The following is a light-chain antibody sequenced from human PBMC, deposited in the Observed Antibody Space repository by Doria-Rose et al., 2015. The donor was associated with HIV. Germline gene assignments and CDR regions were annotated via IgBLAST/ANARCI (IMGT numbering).Light chain of an antibody. Sequence: SVSGSPGQSITISCTGTSSDVGYYKYVSWYQQYPGKAPKLIISDVTKRPSGVSDRFSGSKSGNTASLTTSGLQAEDEAEYFCSSYTSGTSFVFGGGTKLTV. J-gene: IGLJ2*01. V-gene: IGLV2-14*03. CDR2: DVT. CDR3: SSYTSGTSFV. CDR1: SSDVGYYKY.